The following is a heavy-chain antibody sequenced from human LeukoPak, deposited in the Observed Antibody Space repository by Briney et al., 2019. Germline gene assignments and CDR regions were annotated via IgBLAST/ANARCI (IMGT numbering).Heavy chain of an antibody. CDR1: GGSFSGYY. V-gene: IGHV4-34*01. CDR2: INHSGST. CDR3: ASPWVIAARQGGS. D-gene: IGHD6-6*01. Sequence: SETLSLTCAVYGGSFSGYYWSWIRQPPGKGLEWIGEINHSGSTNYNPSLKSRVTISVDTSKNKFSLKLSSVTAADTAVYYCASPWVIAARQGGSWGQGTLVTVSS. J-gene: IGHJ5*02.